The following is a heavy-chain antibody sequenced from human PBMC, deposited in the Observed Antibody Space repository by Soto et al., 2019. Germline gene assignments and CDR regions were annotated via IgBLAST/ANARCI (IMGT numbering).Heavy chain of an antibody. V-gene: IGHV4-39*01. CDR3: ARGIAVAGTALIDY. Sequence: QLQLQESGPGLVKPSETLSLTCTVSGGSISSSSYYWGWIRQPPGKGLEWIGSIYYSGSTYYNPSLKSRVTISVDTSKNQFSLKLSSVTAADTAVYYCARGIAVAGTALIDYWGQGTLVTVSS. J-gene: IGHJ4*02. D-gene: IGHD6-19*01. CDR1: GGSISSSSYY. CDR2: IYYSGST.